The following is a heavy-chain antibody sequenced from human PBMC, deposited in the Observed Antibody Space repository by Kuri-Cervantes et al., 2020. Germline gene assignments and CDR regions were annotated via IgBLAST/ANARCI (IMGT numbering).Heavy chain of an antibody. CDR1: GYSISSGYY. CDR3: ASAYSGRYFEY. D-gene: IGHD5-12*01. J-gene: IGHJ4*02. V-gene: IGHV4-38-2*01. CDR2: IYHSGST. Sequence: GSLRLSCAVSGYSISSGYYWGWIRQPPGKGLEWIGSIYHSGSTYYNPSLKSRVTISVDTPKNQFSLRLSSVTAADTAFYYCASAYSGRYFEYWGQGVLVTVSS.